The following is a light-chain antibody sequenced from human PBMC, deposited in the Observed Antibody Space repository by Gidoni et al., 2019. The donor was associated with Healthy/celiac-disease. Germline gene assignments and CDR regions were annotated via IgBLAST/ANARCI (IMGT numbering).Light chain of an antibody. CDR1: QSVSSY. V-gene: IGKV3-11*01. CDR3: QQRSNWPWT. CDR2: AAS. Sequence: DIVLTPSPATLYLSPGERATLSCRVSQSVSSYLAWYTQKPGQAPRLLIYAASNRATGIPARFSGSGSGTDFTLTISSLEPEDFAVYYCQQRSNWPWTFGQGTKVEIK. J-gene: IGKJ1*01.